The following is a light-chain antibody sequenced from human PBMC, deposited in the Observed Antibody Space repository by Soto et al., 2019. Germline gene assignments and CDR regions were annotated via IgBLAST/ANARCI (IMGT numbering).Light chain of an antibody. CDR1: SSDVGAYDF. CDR3: CSYAGNKVV. Sequence: QPVLSQPPSASGSPGQSVTISCTGTSSDVGAYDFVSWYQQFPDRAPKLIIYEVTKRPSGVPDRFSGSKSGNTASLTVSALQAEVEADYYCCSYAGNKVVFGGGTQLTVL. J-gene: IGLJ2*01. V-gene: IGLV2-8*01. CDR2: EVT.